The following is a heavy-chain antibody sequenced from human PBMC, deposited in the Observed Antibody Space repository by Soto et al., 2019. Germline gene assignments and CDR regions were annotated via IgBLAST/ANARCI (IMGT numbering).Heavy chain of an antibody. J-gene: IGHJ4*02. CDR2: ISGSGGST. CDR1: GFTFSSYA. V-gene: IGHV3-23*01. D-gene: IGHD3-3*01. CDR3: AKGSFDTIFGVVTPLSDY. Sequence: QPGGSLRLSCAASGFTFSSYAMSWVRQAPGKGLEWVSAISGSGGSTYYADSVKGRFTISRDNSKNKLYLQMNSLRAEDTAVYYCAKGSFDTIFGVVTPLSDYWGQGTLVTVSS.